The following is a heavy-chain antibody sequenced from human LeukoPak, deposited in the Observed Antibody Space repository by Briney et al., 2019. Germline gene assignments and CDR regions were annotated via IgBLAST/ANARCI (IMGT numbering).Heavy chain of an antibody. CDR2: IKTDGSDT. V-gene: IGHV3-74*01. Sequence: PGGSLRLSCAASGSTFSSNWMHWVRQSPGKGLVWVSRIKTDGSDTYYADSVRGRFTISRDNAKNTLYLQMDSLRAEDTAVYFCARGDYSSHTLWGQGTLVTVSS. CDR3: ARGDYSSHTL. CDR1: GSTFSSNW. D-gene: IGHD4-11*01. J-gene: IGHJ4*02.